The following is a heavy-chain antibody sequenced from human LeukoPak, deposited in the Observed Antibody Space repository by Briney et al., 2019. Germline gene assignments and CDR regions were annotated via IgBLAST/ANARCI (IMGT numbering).Heavy chain of an antibody. Sequence: ASVKVSCKASGYTFTGYYMHWVRQAPGQGLEWMGWINPNSGGTNYAQTFQGRVTMTRDTSISTAYMELSRLRSDDTAVYYCARGVVGANDNWFDSWGQGTLVTVSS. CDR2: INPNSGGT. J-gene: IGHJ5*01. D-gene: IGHD1-26*01. V-gene: IGHV1-2*02. CDR3: ARGVVGANDNWFDS. CDR1: GYTFTGYY.